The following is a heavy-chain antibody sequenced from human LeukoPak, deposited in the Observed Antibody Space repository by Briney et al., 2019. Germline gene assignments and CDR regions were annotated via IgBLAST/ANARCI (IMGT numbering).Heavy chain of an antibody. CDR2: IYSGGST. CDR3: ARGPIIDIVVIPAAADYYHMDV. Sequence: GGSLRLSCAASEFSVGSNYMTWVRQAPGKGLEWVSLIYSGGSTYYADSVKGRFTISRDNSKNTLYLQMNSLRSDDTAVYYCARGPIIDIVVIPAAADYYHMDVWGKGTTVTVSS. V-gene: IGHV3-53*05. CDR1: EFSVGSNY. D-gene: IGHD2-2*01. J-gene: IGHJ6*03.